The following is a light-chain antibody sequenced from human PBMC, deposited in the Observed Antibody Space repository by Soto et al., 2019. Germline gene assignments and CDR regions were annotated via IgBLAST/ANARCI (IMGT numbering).Light chain of an antibody. Sequence: DIQMTQSPSSLSASVGDRVTLTCRASQDIGQYLAWYQQRPGKVPKLLIYYVSNLQSGVPSRFSGSGSGTEFTLSISSLQPEDVATSYCLKYTKDAPGTFGQGTKVEI. CDR3: LKYTKDAPGT. CDR1: QDIGQY. V-gene: IGKV1-27*01. CDR2: YVS. J-gene: IGKJ1*01.